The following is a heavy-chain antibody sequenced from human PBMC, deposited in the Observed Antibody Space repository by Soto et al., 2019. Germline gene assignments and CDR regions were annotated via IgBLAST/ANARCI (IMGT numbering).Heavy chain of an antibody. Sequence: GGSLRLSCTASGFTFGDYAMSWFRQAPGKGLEWVGFIRSKAYGGTTEYAASVKGRFTISRDDSKSIAYLQMNSLKTEDTAVYYCTRDLRVVAATPYYYYYMDVWGKGTTVTVSS. CDR3: TRDLRVVAATPYYYYYMDV. D-gene: IGHD2-15*01. CDR1: GFTFGDYA. CDR2: IRSKAYGGTT. J-gene: IGHJ6*03. V-gene: IGHV3-49*03.